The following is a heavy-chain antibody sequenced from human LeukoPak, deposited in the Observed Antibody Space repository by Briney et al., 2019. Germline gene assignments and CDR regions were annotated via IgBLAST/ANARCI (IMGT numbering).Heavy chain of an antibody. Sequence: PSETLSLTCTVSGYSIRSGYYWGWIRQPPGRGLEWIGSIYHSGSTNYNPSLKSRVTISVDTSKNQFSLKLSSVTAADTAVYYCKTYGSGSSIIPPGDYWGQGTLVTVSS. CDR2: IYHSGST. D-gene: IGHD3-10*01. V-gene: IGHV4-38-2*02. J-gene: IGHJ4*02. CDR3: KTYGSGSSIIPPGDY. CDR1: GYSIRSGYY.